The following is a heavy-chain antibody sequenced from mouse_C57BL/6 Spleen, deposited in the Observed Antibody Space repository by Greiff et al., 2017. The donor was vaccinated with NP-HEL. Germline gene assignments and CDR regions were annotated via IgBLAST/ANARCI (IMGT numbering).Heavy chain of an antibody. Sequence: VQLQQSGPGLVQPSQSLSITCTVSGFSLTSYGVHWVRQSPGKGLEWLGVIWSGGSTDYNAAFISRLSISKDNSKSQVFFKMNSLQADDTAIYYCARERSTVVPYFDYWGQGTTLTVSS. J-gene: IGHJ2*01. CDR3: ARERSTVVPYFDY. D-gene: IGHD1-1*01. V-gene: IGHV2-2*01. CDR2: IWSGGST. CDR1: GFSLTSYG.